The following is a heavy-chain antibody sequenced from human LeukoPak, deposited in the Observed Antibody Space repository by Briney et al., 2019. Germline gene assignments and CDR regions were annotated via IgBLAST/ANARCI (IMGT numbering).Heavy chain of an antibody. CDR2: IYNSGTT. CDR3: ARAGRSGNYGYYFDY. V-gene: IGHV4-59*01. CDR1: GGSFITYY. Sequence: SETLSLTCTVSGGSFITYYWGWIRQPPGKGLEWIGHIYNSGTTNYNPSLESRVTISVDTSKKQFALKLNSVTAADTAVYYCARAGRSGNYGYYFDYWGQGTLVTVSS. D-gene: IGHD1-26*01. J-gene: IGHJ4*02.